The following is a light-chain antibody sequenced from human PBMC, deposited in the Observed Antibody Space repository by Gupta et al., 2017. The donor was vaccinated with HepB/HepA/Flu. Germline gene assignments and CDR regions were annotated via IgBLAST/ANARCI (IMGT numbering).Light chain of an antibody. CDR1: KGISSY. V-gene: IGKV1-9*01. CDR3: KQLKSYPLT. Sequence: DIQLTQSLSFLSASVVDRVTITRLASKGISSYLGWYQQKPGKAPNFLIYDASTLQSGVPSRFSGSGSGTEFTLTISSLQPEDFATYYCKQLKSYPLTFGGGTKVEIK. CDR2: DAS. J-gene: IGKJ4*01.